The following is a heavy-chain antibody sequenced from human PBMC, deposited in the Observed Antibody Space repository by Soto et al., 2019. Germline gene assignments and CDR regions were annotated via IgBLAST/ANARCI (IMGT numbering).Heavy chain of an antibody. V-gene: IGHV3-30*18. D-gene: IGHD6-13*01. CDR1: GFTFSSYG. CDR2: ISYDGSNK. CDR3: AKDRDSSSWYVNFDY. Sequence: GGSLRLSCAASGFTFSSYGMHWVRQAPGKGLEWVAVISYDGSNKYYADSVKGRFTISRDNSKNTLYLQMNSLRAEDTAVYYCAKDRDSSSWYVNFDYWGQGTLVTVSS. J-gene: IGHJ4*02.